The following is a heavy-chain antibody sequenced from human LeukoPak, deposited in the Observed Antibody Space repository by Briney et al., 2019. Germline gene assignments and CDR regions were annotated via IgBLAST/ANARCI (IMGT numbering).Heavy chain of an antibody. V-gene: IGHV1-69*04. D-gene: IGHD3-10*02. CDR3: ARGMLGVTDNGFDP. CDR2: IIPIFGIA. CDR1: GGTFSSYA. J-gene: IGHJ5*02. Sequence: SVKVSCKASGGTFSSYAISWVRQAPGQGLEWMGRIIPIFGIANYAQKFQGRVTITADKSTSTAYMELSSLRSEDTAVYYCARGMLGVTDNGFDPWGQGTLVTVSS.